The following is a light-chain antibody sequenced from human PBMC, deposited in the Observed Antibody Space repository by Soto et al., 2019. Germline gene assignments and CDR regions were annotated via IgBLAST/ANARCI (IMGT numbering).Light chain of an antibody. Sequence: QSVLTQPPSVSAAPGQKVTISCSGSSSNIGNNYVSWYQHLPGTAPKLLISDNSERPSGIPDLFSGSKSGTSATLGITGLQTGDEADYYCGTWDSSLSAVVFGGGTKLTVL. V-gene: IGLV1-51*01. CDR3: GTWDSSLSAVV. CDR1: SSNIGNNY. CDR2: DNS. J-gene: IGLJ2*01.